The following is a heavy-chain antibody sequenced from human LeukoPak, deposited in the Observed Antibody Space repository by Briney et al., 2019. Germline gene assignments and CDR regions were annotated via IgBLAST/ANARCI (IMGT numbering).Heavy chain of an antibody. V-gene: IGHV3-48*01. CDR1: GFTFSTYS. D-gene: IGHD3-10*01. J-gene: IGHJ4*02. Sequence: QSGGSLRLSCAASGFTFSTYSMNWVRQAPGKGLEWVSYISSSSSSTMYYADSVKGRCTISRDNAKNSLSLQMYSPRAEDTAVYYCARLQGSGSFSSFDYWGQGTLVTVSS. CDR2: ISSSSSSTM. CDR3: ARLQGSGSFSSFDY.